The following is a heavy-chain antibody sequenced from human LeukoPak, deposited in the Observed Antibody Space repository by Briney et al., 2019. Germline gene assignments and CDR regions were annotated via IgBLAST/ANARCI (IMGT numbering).Heavy chain of an antibody. CDR1: GFTFSSYG. J-gene: IGHJ4*02. D-gene: IGHD6-19*01. CDR3: AKDRTVGIAVAGFFDY. CDR2: IRYDGSNK. V-gene: IGHV3-30*02. Sequence: GGSLRLSCAASGFTFSSYGMHWVRQAPGKGLEWVAFIRYDGSNKYYADSVKGRFTISRDNSKNTLYLQVNSLRAEDTAVYYCAKDRTVGIAVAGFFDYWGQGTLVTVSS.